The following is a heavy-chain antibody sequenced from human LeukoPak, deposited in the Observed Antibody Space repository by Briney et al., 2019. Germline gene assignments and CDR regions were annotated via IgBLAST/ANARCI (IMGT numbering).Heavy chain of an antibody. CDR3: ARMATIGAFDI. J-gene: IGHJ3*02. Sequence: PSETLSLTCTVSGDSISSATSYWSWIRQPAGKELEWIGRIHTSGSTNYSPSLKSRLTLSVDTSKNEFSLTLTSVTAADTAVYYCARMATIGAFDIWGQGTMVTVSS. D-gene: IGHD5-24*01. V-gene: IGHV4-61*02. CDR2: IHTSGST. CDR1: GDSISSATSY.